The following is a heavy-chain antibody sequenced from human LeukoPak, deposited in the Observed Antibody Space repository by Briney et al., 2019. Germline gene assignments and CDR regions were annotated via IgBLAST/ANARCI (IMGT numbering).Heavy chain of an antibody. D-gene: IGHD5-24*01. CDR1: GYTFTSYG. V-gene: IGHV1-18*01. CDR2: ISAYNGNT. CDR3: ARETRSSQLNDAFDI. J-gene: IGHJ3*02. Sequence: EASVKVSCKASGYTFTSYGISWVRQAPGQGLEWMGWISAYNGNTNYAQKLQGRVTMTTDTSTSTAYMELRSLRSDDTAVYYCARETRSSQLNDAFDIWGQGTMVTVSS.